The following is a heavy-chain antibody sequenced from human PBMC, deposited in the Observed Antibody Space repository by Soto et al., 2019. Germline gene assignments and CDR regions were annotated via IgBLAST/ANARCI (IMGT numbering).Heavy chain of an antibody. CDR2: IKSKTDGGTT. Sequence: EVQLVESGGGLVKPGGSLRLSCAASGFTFSSAWLNWVRQAPGKGLEWVGRIKSKTDGGTTDFAAPVKGRFAISRDDSKDMVYLQMNSLKTEDTAVSYCTTDSLFTMILVRFDFWGHGTLVTVSS. CDR1: GFTFSSAW. D-gene: IGHD3-22*01. CDR3: TTDSLFTMILVRFDF. J-gene: IGHJ4*01. V-gene: IGHV3-15*07.